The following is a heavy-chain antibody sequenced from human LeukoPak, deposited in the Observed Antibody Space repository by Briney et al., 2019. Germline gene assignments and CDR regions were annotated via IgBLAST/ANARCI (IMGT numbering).Heavy chain of an antibody. V-gene: IGHV3-23*01. D-gene: IGHD4-17*01. J-gene: IGHJ4*02. CDR3: AKAPAYGDYES. CDR1: GFTFRSHA. Sequence: GGSLRLSCVGSGFTFRSHAMSWVRQAPEKGLEFVSGIYENGGTTYYADSVKGRFSISRDNSKNTLYLQMDSLRGEDTAVYYFAKAPAYGDYESWGQGTLVTVSS. CDR2: IYENGGTT.